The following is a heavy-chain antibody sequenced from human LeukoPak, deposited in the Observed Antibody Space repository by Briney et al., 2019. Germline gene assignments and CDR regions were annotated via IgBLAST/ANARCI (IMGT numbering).Heavy chain of an antibody. CDR3: AREEDNSDQYLREDY. D-gene: IGHD4-17*01. J-gene: IGHJ4*02. V-gene: IGHV3-7*01. CDR2: IKQDGSES. CDR1: GFPFSSYW. Sequence: PGGSLRLSCAGSGFPFSSYWMSWVRQAPGKGPEWVANIKQDGSESYYVDSVKGRFTISRDNAKNSLYLQMNSLRAEDTAIYYCAREEDNSDQYLREDYWGQGTLVTVSS.